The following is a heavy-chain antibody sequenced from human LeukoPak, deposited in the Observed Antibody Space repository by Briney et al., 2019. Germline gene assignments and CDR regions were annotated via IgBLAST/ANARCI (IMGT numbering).Heavy chain of an antibody. CDR2: ISYNGRT. V-gene: IGHV4-61*01. Sequence: SETLSLTCTVSGASVRHGSYFWTWIRQPPGKGLEWIGYISYNGRTNYNPSLRSRVTILADTSKNQFSLKVNSVTAADTAVYYCARENYGEEVDRLRYFDYWGQGTLVTVSS. CDR1: GASVRHGSYF. D-gene: IGHD1-7*01. J-gene: IGHJ4*02. CDR3: ARENYGEEVDRLRYFDY.